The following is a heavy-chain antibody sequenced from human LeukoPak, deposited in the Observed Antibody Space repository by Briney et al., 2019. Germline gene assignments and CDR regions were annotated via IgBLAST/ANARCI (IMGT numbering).Heavy chain of an antibody. CDR1: GFTVSSNY. J-gene: IGHJ4*02. CDR3: ARGCAH. CDR2: IFSGGST. D-gene: IGHD2-21*01. V-gene: IGHV3-53*04. Sequence: PGGSLRLSCAASGFTVSSNYMSWVRQAPGKGLEGGSVIFSGGSTYYAEPAKGRFPTSRHNSKNTLYLQMNSLRAEDTAVYYCARGCAHWGQGTLVTVSS.